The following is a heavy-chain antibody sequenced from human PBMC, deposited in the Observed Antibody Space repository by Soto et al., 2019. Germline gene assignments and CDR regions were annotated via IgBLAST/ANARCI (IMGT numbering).Heavy chain of an antibody. CDR3: ARSRGYSYATDAFDI. V-gene: IGHV3-23*01. CDR1: GFTFSSYA. J-gene: IGHJ3*02. Sequence: GSLRLSCAASGFTFSSYAMSWVRQAPGKGLEWVSAISGSGGSTYYADSVKGRFTISRDNSKNTLYLQMNSLRAEDTAVYYCARSRGYSYATDAFDIWGQGTMVTVSS. D-gene: IGHD5-18*01. CDR2: ISGSGGST.